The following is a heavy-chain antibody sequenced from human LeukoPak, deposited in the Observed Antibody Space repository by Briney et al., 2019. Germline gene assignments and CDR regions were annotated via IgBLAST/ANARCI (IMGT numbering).Heavy chain of an antibody. V-gene: IGHV3-7*01. Sequence: GGSLRLSCAASGFTFSPYWMSWVRQAPGKGLEWVANINQDGSQKRYVDSVQGRFTISRDNTKNSLFLQMNSLRAEDTAVYYCARLKDDVTKLDYWGQGTLVTVSS. D-gene: IGHD2-8*01. CDR1: GFTFSPYW. CDR2: INQDGSQK. J-gene: IGHJ4*02. CDR3: ARLKDDVTKLDY.